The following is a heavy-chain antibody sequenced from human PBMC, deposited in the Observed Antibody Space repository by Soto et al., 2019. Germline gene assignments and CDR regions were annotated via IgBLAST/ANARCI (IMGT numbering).Heavy chain of an antibody. J-gene: IGHJ6*02. CDR1: GGTFSSYT. D-gene: IGHD6-19*01. CDR3: ARGHRPGTAVSGLPPYYYYYYGMDV. V-gene: IGHV1-69*06. Sequence: QVQLVQSGADVKKPGSSVKVSCTASGGTFSSYTINWVRQAPGQGLEWMGGIIPIFGTANYVQQFQGRVTITADKSMSTAYMELSSLRYEDTAVYYCARGHRPGTAVSGLPPYYYYYYGMDVWGQGTTVTVSS. CDR2: IIPIFGTA.